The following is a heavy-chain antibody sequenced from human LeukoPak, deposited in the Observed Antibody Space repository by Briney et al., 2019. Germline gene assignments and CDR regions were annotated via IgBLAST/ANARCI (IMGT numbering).Heavy chain of an antibody. CDR3: ARDLRASDL. CDR1: GFTLSDYW. CDR2: SSPDESVT. J-gene: IGHJ5*02. V-gene: IGHV3-74*01. Sequence: GGSLTLSCAASGFTLSDYWMYWVRQAPGKGLVWVSRSSPDESVTTYADSVKGRFIISRDIAKNTFYLHMHSLRAEDAAVYYCARDLRASDLWGPGTLVTVSS.